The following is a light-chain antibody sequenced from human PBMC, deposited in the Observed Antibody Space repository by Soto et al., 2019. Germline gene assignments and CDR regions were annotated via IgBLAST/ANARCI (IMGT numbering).Light chain of an antibody. V-gene: IGKV3-20*01. CDR1: HSVSSSY. CDR3: QQYGGSPPT. J-gene: IGKJ1*01. CDR2: DAS. Sequence: EIVLTQSPGTLSLSPGERATLSCRASHSVSSSYLAWYQQKPGQAPRLLIYDASSRATGIPDRFSGSGSGADFTLTISRLEPEDFAVYYCQQYGGSPPTFGQGTKV.